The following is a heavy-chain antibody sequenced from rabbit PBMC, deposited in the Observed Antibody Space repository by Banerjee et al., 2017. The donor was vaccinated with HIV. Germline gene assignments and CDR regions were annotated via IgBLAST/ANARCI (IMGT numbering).Heavy chain of an antibody. Sequence: QSLEESGGDLVKPVASLTLTCKASGFDFSSSYWICWVRQAPGKGLEWIACIYTGSSGSAYYASWAKGRFTISKTSSTTVTLQMTSLTAADTAAYFCARGANDNYWLTRLDLWGPGTLVTVS. V-gene: IGHV1S40*01. CDR1: GFDFSSSYW. J-gene: IGHJ3*01. CDR2: IYTGSSGSA. CDR3: ARGANDNYWLTRLDL. D-gene: IGHD1-1*01.